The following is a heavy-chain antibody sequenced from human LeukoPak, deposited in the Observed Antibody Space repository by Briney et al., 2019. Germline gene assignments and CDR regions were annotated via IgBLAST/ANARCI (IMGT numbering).Heavy chain of an antibody. J-gene: IGHJ4*02. CDR3: ARARINYDYVWGSYRSYYFDY. CDR1: GGSFSGYY. CDR2: INHSGST. D-gene: IGHD3-16*02. V-gene: IGHV4-34*01. Sequence: SETLSLTCAVYGGSFSGYYWSWIRQPPGKGLEWIGEINHSGSTNYNPSLKSRVTISVDKSKNQFSLKLSSVTAADTAVYYCARARINYDYVWGSYRSYYFDYWGQGTLVTVSS.